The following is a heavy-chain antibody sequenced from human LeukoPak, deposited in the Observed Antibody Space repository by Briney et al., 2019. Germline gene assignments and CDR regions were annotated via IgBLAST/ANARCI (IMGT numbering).Heavy chain of an antibody. J-gene: IGHJ4*02. CDR3: AREYSSSWLKKRSFDY. Sequence: SETLSLTCAVYGGSFSGYYWSWIRQPPGKGLEWIGSIYYSGSTYYNPSLKSRVTISVDTSKNQFSLKLSSVTAADTAVYYCAREYSSSWLKKRSFDYWGQGTLVTVSS. CDR1: GGSFSGYY. D-gene: IGHD6-13*01. CDR2: IYYSGST. V-gene: IGHV4-34*01.